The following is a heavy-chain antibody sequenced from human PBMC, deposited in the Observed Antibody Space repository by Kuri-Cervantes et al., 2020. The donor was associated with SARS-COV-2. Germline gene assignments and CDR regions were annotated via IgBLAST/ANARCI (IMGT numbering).Heavy chain of an antibody. J-gene: IGHJ5*02. CDR3: ARQMMSSITIFGVVITRNWFDP. CDR1: GGSFSGYY. Sequence: ESLKISCAVYGGSFSGYYWSWIRQPPGKGLEWIGEINHSGSTNYNPSLKSRVTISVDTSKNQFSLKLSSVTAADTAVYYCARQMMSSITIFGVVITRNWFDPWGQETLVTVSS. CDR2: INHSGST. V-gene: IGHV4-34*01. D-gene: IGHD3-3*01.